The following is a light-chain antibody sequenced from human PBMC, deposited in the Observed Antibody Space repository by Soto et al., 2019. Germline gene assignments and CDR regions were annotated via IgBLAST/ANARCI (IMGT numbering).Light chain of an antibody. Sequence: QSVLTQPASVSASPGQSITISCVGTYSDIGGYKHVSWYQQHPGKAPKLIIYGASSRPSGISNRFSASKSANTASLTISGLQADDEADYYCSSYTSSTSLLIFGAGTKVTVL. CDR1: YSDIGGYKH. CDR3: SSYTSSTSLLI. J-gene: IGLJ1*01. V-gene: IGLV2-14*03. CDR2: GAS.